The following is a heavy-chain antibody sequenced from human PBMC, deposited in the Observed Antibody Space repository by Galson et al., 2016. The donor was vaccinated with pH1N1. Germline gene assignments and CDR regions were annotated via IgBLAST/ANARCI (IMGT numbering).Heavy chain of an antibody. J-gene: IGHJ6*02. CDR1: GDTFSTYT. D-gene: IGHD2-2*01. V-gene: IGHV1-69*13. CDR2: IIPIFDTT. CDR3: ARKTFSKQDRNFFEYGIDV. Sequence: SVKVSCKASGDTFSTYTISWVRQAPGQGLEWMGGIIPIFDTTNYAQKFQGRVTITADESTSTVYMELSSLRSEDTAVYYCARKTFSKQDRNFFEYGIDVWGQEATVTVSS.